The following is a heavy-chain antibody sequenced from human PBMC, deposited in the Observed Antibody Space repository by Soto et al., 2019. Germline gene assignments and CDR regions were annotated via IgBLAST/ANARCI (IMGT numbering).Heavy chain of an antibody. D-gene: IGHD2-2*01. CDR1: GGSISSSSYY. V-gene: IGHV4-39*01. J-gene: IGHJ4*02. Sequence: QLQLQESGPGLVKPSETLSLTCTVSGGSISSSSYYWGWIRQPPGKGLEWIGSIYYSGSTYYNPSLKSRVTISVDTSKNQFSLKLSSVTAADTAVYYCARARVVVPAAPLDWGQGTLVTVSS. CDR2: IYYSGST. CDR3: ARARVVVPAAPLD.